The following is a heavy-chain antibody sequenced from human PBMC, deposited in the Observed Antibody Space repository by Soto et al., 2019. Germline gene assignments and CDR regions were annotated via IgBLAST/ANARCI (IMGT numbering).Heavy chain of an antibody. V-gene: IGHV1-18*01. CDR3: ARAARIAVAGPVDY. CDR1: GYTFTSYG. Sequence: ASVKVSCKASGYTFTSYGISWVRQAPGQGLEWMGWISAYNGNTNYAQKLQGRVTITADKSTSTAYMELSSLRSEDTAVYYCARAARIAVAGPVDYWGQGTLVTVSS. J-gene: IGHJ4*02. D-gene: IGHD6-19*01. CDR2: ISAYNGNT.